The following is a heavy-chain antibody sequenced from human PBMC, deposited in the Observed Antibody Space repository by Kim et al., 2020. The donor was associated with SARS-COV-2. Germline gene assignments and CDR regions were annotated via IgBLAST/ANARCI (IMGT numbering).Heavy chain of an antibody. J-gene: IGHJ4*02. CDR2: ISWNSGSI. CDR1: GFTFGDYA. V-gene: IGHV3-9*01. D-gene: IGHD6-6*01. Sequence: GGSLRLSCAASGFTFGDYAMHWVRQAPGKGLEWVSGISWNSGSIGYADSVKGRFTISRDNAKNSLYLQMNSLRAEDTALYYCAKDARAARRTPFDYWGQGTLVTVSS. CDR3: AKDARAARRTPFDY.